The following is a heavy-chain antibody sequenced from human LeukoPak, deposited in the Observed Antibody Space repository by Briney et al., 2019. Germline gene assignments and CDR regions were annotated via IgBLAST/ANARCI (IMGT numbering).Heavy chain of an antibody. J-gene: IGHJ4*02. CDR1: GFSFSSYA. CDR3: AIFEVAAAGSRLPFDY. Sequence: GGSLRLSCAASGFSFSSYAMSWVRQAPGKGLEWVSAISGSGVSTYYADSVKGRFTNSRDNSKNTLYLQMNSLRAEDTAVDYCAIFEVAAAGSRLPFDYWGQGTLATVSS. V-gene: IGHV3-23*01. D-gene: IGHD6-13*01. CDR2: ISGSGVST.